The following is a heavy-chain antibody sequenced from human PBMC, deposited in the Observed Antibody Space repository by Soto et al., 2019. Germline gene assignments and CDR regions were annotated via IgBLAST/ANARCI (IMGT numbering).Heavy chain of an antibody. CDR2: IYYNGIA. CDR3: TKDQDKTGFPSYFDP. Sequence: PSGSLSLTCAACGGSIISGGHSWSWNRHRPGKGLEWIGYIYYNGIAYYNPSLSSRLSMSVDTSKNQFSLELTSVTAADTAVYYCTKDQDKTGFPSYFDPWGQGTLVTVSS. D-gene: IGHD1-26*01. CDR1: GGSIISGGHS. J-gene: IGHJ5*02. V-gene: IGHV4-31*11.